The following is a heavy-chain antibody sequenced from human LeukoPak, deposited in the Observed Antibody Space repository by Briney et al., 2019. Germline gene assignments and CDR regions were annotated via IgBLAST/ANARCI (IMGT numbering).Heavy chain of an antibody. J-gene: IGHJ4*02. CDR3: ARVGTTDYSNFDY. CDR2: IYYSGST. CDR1: GGSLRSGGFY. V-gene: IGHV4-61*08. Sequence: PSETLSLTCTVFGGSLRSGGFYWNWIRQLPGKGLEWIGYIYYSGSTNYNPSLKSRVTMSVDTSKNQFSLKLSSVTAADTAVYYCARVGTTDYSNFDYWGQGTLVTVSS. D-gene: IGHD4-11*01.